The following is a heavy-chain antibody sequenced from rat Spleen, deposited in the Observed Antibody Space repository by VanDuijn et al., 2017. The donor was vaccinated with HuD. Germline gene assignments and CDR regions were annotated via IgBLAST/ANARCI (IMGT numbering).Heavy chain of an antibody. V-gene: IGHV5-19*01. J-gene: IGHJ3*01. D-gene: IGHD1-7*01. CDR3: ARHPPYYGIDGDCFAF. CDR1: GFTFSNYG. Sequence: EVQLVESGGGLVQPGRSPKLSCAASGFTFSNYGMHWIRQAPTKGLEWVASISPSGGSTHYRDSVKGRFTISRDNAKNTLYLQMDSLRSEDTATYYCARHPPYYGIDGDCFAFWGQGTLVTVS. CDR2: ISPSGGST.